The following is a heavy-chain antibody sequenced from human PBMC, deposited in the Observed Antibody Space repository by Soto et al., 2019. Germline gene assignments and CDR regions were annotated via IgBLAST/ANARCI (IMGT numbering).Heavy chain of an antibody. CDR3: AKDSTDYDFWSGYPSSNWFDP. D-gene: IGHD3-3*01. CDR1: GFTFSSYA. Sequence: GGSLRLSCAASGFTFSSYAMSWVRQAPGKGLEWVSAISGSGGSTYYADSVKGRFTISRDNSKNTLYLQMNSLRAEDTAVYYCAKDSTDYDFWSGYPSSNWFDPWGQGTLVTVSS. CDR2: ISGSGGST. J-gene: IGHJ5*02. V-gene: IGHV3-23*01.